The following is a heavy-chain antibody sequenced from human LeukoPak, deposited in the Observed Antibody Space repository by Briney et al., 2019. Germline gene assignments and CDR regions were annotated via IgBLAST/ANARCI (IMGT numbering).Heavy chain of an antibody. CDR3: ARVAAQYDSSSAVDY. CDR1: VYTFTSYY. Sequence: ASVRVSCKASVYTFTSYYMHWVRQAPGQGLEWMGIINPSGGSTSYAQKFQGRVTMPRDTSTSTVYMELSSLRSEDTAVYYCARVAAQYDSSSAVDYWGQGTLAPVSS. V-gene: IGHV1-46*01. CDR2: INPSGGST. D-gene: IGHD3-22*01. J-gene: IGHJ4*02.